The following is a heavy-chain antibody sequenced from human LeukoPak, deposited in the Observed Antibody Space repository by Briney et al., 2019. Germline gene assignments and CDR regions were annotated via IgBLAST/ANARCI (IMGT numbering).Heavy chain of an antibody. D-gene: IGHD3-16*01. CDR2: IYYSGST. Sequence: SETLSLTCSVSDDSITIYYWTWIRQPPGKGLEWIGYIYYSGSTNYNPSLKSRVTISVDTSKNQFSLKLSSVTAANTAVYYCARFTPQGYGWGGYNRFDPWGQGTPVTVSS. CDR3: ARFTPQGYGWGGYNRFDP. V-gene: IGHV4-59*12. J-gene: IGHJ5*02. CDR1: DDSITIYY.